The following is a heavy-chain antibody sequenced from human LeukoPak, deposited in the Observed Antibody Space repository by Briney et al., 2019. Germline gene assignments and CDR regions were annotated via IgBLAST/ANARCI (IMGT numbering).Heavy chain of an antibody. D-gene: IGHD2-2*02. J-gene: IGHJ4*02. CDR2: ISYDGSNK. CDR1: GFTFSSYG. CDR3: ARGYCSSTSCYNDY. Sequence: AGGSLRLSCAASGFTFSSYGMHWVRQAPGKGLEWVAAISYDGSNKFYADSVKGRFTISRDNSKNSLDLQMNSLRAEDTAVYYCARGYCSSTSCYNDYWGQGTLVTVSS. V-gene: IGHV3-30*03.